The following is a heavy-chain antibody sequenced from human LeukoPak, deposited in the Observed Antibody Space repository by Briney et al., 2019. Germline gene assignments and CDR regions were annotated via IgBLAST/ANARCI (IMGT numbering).Heavy chain of an antibody. Sequence: GGSLRLSCAASGFTFSDYNMNWVRQAPGKGLEWVSYITDSGNTIHYADSVKGRFTISRDNAKNSLYLQMNSLRAEDTAVYYCARSIGLTGGGVDVWGQGTTATVSS. D-gene: IGHD3-9*01. V-gene: IGHV3-11*01. J-gene: IGHJ6*02. CDR3: ARSIGLTGGGVDV. CDR1: GFTFSDYN. CDR2: ITDSGNTI.